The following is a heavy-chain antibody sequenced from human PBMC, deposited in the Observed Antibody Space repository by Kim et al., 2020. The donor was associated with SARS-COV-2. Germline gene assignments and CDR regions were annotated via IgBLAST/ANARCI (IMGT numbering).Heavy chain of an antibody. D-gene: IGHD3-10*01. Sequence: GGSLRLSCAASGFTFSSYAMSWVRQAPGKGLEWVSAIRGSGGSTYYADSVKGRFTISRDNSKNTLYLQMNSLRAEDTAVYYCAKSKSSNLWFRDPGGMDVWGQGTTVTVSS. CDR2: IRGSGGST. V-gene: IGHV3-23*01. J-gene: IGHJ6*02. CDR3: AKSKSSNLWFRDPGGMDV. CDR1: GFTFSSYA.